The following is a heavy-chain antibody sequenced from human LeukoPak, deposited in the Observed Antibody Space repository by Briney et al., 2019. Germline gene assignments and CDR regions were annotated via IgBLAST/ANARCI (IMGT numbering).Heavy chain of an antibody. Sequence: PSETLSLTCTVSGGSISSYYWSWIRQPPGKGLEWIGHIYYSGGTTYNPSPKSRVTISLDTSKNQCSLKLNSMTVADTAVDYYASTYSGIDSYFDFWGQGNRVTVSS. CDR2: IYYSGGT. CDR3: ASTYSGIDSYFDF. CDR1: GGSISSYY. J-gene: IGHJ4*02. D-gene: IGHD1-26*01. V-gene: IGHV4-59*08.